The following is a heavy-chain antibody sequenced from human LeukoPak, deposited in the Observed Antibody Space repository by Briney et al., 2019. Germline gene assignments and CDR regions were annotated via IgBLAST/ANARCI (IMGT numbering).Heavy chain of an antibody. CDR2: IYDSGST. CDR1: GGSIRSSYYY. Sequence: SETLSLTCTVSGGSIRSSYYYWGWIRQPPGKGLEWIGSIYDSGSTYYNPSLKSRVTISVDTSKNQFSLKLSSVTAADTAVYYCAREYYYDSSGYYYGLGDWGQGTLVTVSS. V-gene: IGHV4-39*07. CDR3: AREYYYDSSGYYYGLGD. J-gene: IGHJ4*02. D-gene: IGHD3-22*01.